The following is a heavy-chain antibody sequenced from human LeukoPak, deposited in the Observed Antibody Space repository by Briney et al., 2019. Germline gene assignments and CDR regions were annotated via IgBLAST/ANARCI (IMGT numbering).Heavy chain of an antibody. V-gene: IGHV4-59*12. CDR3: ARGGVLWFGGTGNWFDP. CDR1: GGSISSFY. D-gene: IGHD3-10*01. Sequence: SETLSLTCTVSGGSISSFYWSWFYWSWIRQPPGQGLEWIGYIYFSGSTNYNPSLKSRVTISVDTSKNQFSLKLSSVTAADTAVYYCARGGVLWFGGTGNWFDPWGQGTLVTVSS. CDR2: IYFSGST. J-gene: IGHJ5*02.